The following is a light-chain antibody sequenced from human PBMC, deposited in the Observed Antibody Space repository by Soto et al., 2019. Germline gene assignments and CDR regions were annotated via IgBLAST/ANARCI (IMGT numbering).Light chain of an antibody. V-gene: IGLV2-14*01. Sequence: QSALTQPASVSGSPGQSITISCTGTSSDVGAYNLVSWYQQHPGKAPKVIIYEVSNRPSGVSNRFSGSKSGNTASLTISGLQAEDEADYYCTSYTTTSTRVFGGGTQLTVL. J-gene: IGLJ3*02. CDR1: SSDVGAYNL. CDR3: TSYTTTSTRV. CDR2: EVS.